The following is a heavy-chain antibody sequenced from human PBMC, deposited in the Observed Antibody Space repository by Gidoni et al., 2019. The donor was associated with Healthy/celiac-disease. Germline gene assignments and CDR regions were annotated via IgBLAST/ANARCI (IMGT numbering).Heavy chain of an antibody. V-gene: IGHV1-2*02. D-gene: IGHD3-22*01. CDR3: ARERGESYYDSSGYSQRAFDP. J-gene: IGHJ5*02. CDR1: GYTFTGYY. Sequence: QVQLVQSGAEVKKPGASVKVSCKASGYTFTGYYMHWVRQAPGQGLEWMGWINPNSGGTNYAQKFQGRVTMTRDTSISTAYMELSRLRSDDTAVYYCARERGESYYDSSGYSQRAFDPWGQGTLVTVSS. CDR2: INPNSGGT.